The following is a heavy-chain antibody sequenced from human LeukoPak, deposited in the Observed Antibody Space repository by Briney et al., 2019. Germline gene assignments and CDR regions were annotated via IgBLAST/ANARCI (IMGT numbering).Heavy chain of an antibody. CDR2: INPNSGGT. D-gene: IGHD3-10*01. Sequence: ASVKVSCKDSGYTFTGYYMHWVRQAPGQGLEWMGWINPNSGGTNYAQKFQGRVTMTRETSISTAYMELSRLRSDDTAVYYCARSPPRVLLWFEESPYHLDYWGQGTLVTVSS. CDR1: GYTFTGYY. V-gene: IGHV1-2*02. CDR3: ARSPPRVLLWFEESPYHLDY. J-gene: IGHJ4*02.